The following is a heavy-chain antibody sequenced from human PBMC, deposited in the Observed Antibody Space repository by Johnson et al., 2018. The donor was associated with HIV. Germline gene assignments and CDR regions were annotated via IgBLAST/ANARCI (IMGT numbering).Heavy chain of an antibody. CDR1: GFTFSSYG. V-gene: IGHV3-30*03. CDR2: ISYDGSNK. Sequence: QVQLVESGGGLVQPGGSLRLSCAASGFTFSSYGMHWVRQAPGKGLEWVAVISYDGSNKYYADSVKGRFTISRDNSKNTLYLQMNSLRAEDTAVYYCARDLVVGDHSTPLTHAFDSWGQGTMVTVSS. J-gene: IGHJ3*02. CDR3: ARDLVVGDHSTPLTHAFDS. D-gene: IGHD1-26*01.